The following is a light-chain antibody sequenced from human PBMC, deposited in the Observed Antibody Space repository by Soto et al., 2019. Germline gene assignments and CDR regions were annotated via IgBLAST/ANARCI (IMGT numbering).Light chain of an antibody. V-gene: IGKV3-20*01. CDR2: GTS. J-gene: IGKJ4*01. CDR1: QSVGSSY. CDR3: QQFSSYPLT. Sequence: EVVLTQSPGTLSLSPGERATLSCRARQSVGSSYLAWYQRKPGQAPRLLIYGTSSRATGIPDRFSGSGSGTDFTLTISRLEPEDFAVYYCQQFSSYPLTFGGGTKVEIK.